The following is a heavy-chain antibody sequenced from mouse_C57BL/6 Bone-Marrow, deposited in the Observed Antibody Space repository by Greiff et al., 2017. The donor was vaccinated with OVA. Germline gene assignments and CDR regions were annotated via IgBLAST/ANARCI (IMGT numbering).Heavy chain of an antibody. CDR2: INYDGSST. D-gene: IGHD1-1*01. CDR1: GFTFSDYY. J-gene: IGHJ1*03. V-gene: IGHV5-16*01. Sequence: EVQLVESEGGLVQPGSSMKLSCTASGFTFSDYYMAWVRQVPEKGLEWVANINYDGSSTYYLDSLKSRFIISRDNAKNILYLQMSSLKSEDTATYYCARGGGYYYGSSPAFDVWGTGTTVTVSS. CDR3: ARGGGYYYGSSPAFDV.